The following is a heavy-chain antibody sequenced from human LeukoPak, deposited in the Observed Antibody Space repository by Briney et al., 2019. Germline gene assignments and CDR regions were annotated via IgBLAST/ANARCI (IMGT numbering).Heavy chain of an antibody. J-gene: IGHJ6*02. V-gene: IGHV3-30*18. D-gene: IGHD1-26*01. CDR3: AKDNVGATNYYYYGVDV. CDR1: GLTFTSYG. Sequence: GRSLRLSCVVSGLTFTSYGMHWVRQAPGKGLEWVAVISYDGSNKYYADSVKGRFTISRDNSKNTLYLQMNSLRAEDTAVYYCAKDNVGATNYYYYGVDVWGQGTTVTVSS. CDR2: ISYDGSNK.